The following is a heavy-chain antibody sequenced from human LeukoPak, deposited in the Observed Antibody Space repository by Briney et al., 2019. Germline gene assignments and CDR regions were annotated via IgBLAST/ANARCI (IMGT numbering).Heavy chain of an antibody. CDR3: AKDTLYSYVPRPDDY. CDR2: IRYDGSNK. V-gene: IGHV3-30*02. D-gene: IGHD5-18*01. J-gene: IGHJ4*02. CDR1: GFTFSSYG. Sequence: SGGSLRLSCAASGFTFSSYGMHWVRQAPGKGLEWVAFIRYDGSNKYYADSVKGRFTISRDNSKNTLYLQMNSLRAEDTAVYYCAKDTLYSYVPRPDDYWGQGTLVTVSS.